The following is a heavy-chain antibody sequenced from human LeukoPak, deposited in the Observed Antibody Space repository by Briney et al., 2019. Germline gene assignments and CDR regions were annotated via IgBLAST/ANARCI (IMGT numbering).Heavy chain of an antibody. J-gene: IGHJ4*02. CDR1: GGTFSSYA. CDR3: AADSGYSYGLFDY. D-gene: IGHD5-18*01. Sequence: SVKVSCKASGGTFSSYAISWVRQAPGQGLEWMGGIIPVFGTANYAQKFQGRVTITADKSTSTAYMELSSLRSEDTAVYYCAADSGYSYGLFDYWGQGTLVTVSS. V-gene: IGHV1-69*06. CDR2: IIPVFGTA.